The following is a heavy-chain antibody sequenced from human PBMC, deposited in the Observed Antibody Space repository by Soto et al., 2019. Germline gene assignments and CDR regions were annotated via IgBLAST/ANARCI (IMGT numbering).Heavy chain of an antibody. CDR1: GGSISSYY. J-gene: IGHJ6*02. Sequence: LCGGSISSYYWSWFRQSPGKRMEWIGYVHHSWGSSYNPSLQSRVAISLDTSKSQFSLKVTSVTATDTAVYYCARQGFGPLHGLVDVWGQGTTVTVSS. D-gene: IGHD3-10*01. V-gene: IGHV4-59*08. CDR3: ARQGFGPLHGLVDV. CDR2: VHHSWGS.